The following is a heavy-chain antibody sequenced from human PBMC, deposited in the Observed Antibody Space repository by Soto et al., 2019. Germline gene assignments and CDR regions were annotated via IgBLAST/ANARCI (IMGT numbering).Heavy chain of an antibody. J-gene: IGHJ5*02. CDR2: ISSNGDST. Sequence: LRLSCSASGFTFSMFSMHWVRQAPGKGLEYVSGISSNGDSTYYADSVKGRFTISRDNSKNTLYLQMSSLRAVDTAVYYCVHPRSTVQIPPTWGQGTLVTVSS. V-gene: IGHV3-64D*06. CDR3: VHPRSTVQIPPT. CDR1: GFTFSMFS. D-gene: IGHD4-17*01.